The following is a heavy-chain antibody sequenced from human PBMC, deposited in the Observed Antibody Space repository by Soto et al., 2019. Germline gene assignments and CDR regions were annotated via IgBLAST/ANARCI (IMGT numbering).Heavy chain of an antibody. Sequence: GGSLRLSCAASGVTFDDYGMSWVRQAPGKGLEWVAVISYDGSNKYYADSVKGRFTISRDNSKNTLYLQMNSLRAEDTAVYYCARDQDRRLWSYYYYYGMDVWGQGTTVTVSS. CDR2: ISYDGSNK. CDR3: ARDQDRRLWSYYYYYGMDV. V-gene: IGHV3-30*03. D-gene: IGHD5-18*01. J-gene: IGHJ6*02. CDR1: GVTFDDYG.